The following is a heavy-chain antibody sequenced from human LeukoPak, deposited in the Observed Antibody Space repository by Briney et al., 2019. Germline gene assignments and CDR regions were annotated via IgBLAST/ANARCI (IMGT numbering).Heavy chain of an antibody. V-gene: IGHV3-48*03. CDR1: GFTFSTYE. CDR2: IGSSGTTI. Sequence: GGSLRLSCAASGFTFSTYEMNWVRQAPGRGLEWVSYIGSSGTTIYYADSVKGRFTISRDNAKNSLYLQMNSLRAEDTAVYYCGRVKGLNDDWGQGTLVTVSS. CDR3: GRVKGLNDD. J-gene: IGHJ4*02.